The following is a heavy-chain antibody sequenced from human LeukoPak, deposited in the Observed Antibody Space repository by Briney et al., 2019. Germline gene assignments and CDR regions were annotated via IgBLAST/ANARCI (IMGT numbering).Heavy chain of an antibody. CDR3: AREGIAAGSGN. Sequence: PGGSLRLSCAASGFTFSSYGMSWVRQAPGKGLEWVSSISSSSSYIYYADSVKGRFTISRDNAKNSLYLQMNSLRAEDTAVYYCAREGIAAGSGNWGQGTLVTVSS. D-gene: IGHD6-13*01. V-gene: IGHV3-21*01. J-gene: IGHJ4*02. CDR1: GFTFSSYG. CDR2: ISSSSSYI.